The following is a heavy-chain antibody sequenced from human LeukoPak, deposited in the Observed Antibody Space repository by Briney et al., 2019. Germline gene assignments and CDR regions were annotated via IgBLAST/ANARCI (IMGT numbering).Heavy chain of an antibody. CDR1: GYTFTSYD. D-gene: IGHD6-19*01. CDR3: ARDASWLVNDY. CDR2: INPNSGGT. Sequence: ASVKVSCKASGYTFTSYDINWVRQATGQGLEWMGRINPNSGGTNYAQKFQGRVTMTRDTSISTAYMELSRLRSDDTAVYYCARDASWLVNDYWGQGTLVTVSS. J-gene: IGHJ4*02. V-gene: IGHV1-2*06.